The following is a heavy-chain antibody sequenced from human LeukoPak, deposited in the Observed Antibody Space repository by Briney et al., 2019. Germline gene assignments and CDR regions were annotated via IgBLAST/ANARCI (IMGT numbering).Heavy chain of an antibody. CDR1: GFTFGDYA. CDR2: IRSKAYGGTT. D-gene: IGHD2-2*01. CDR3: TREDIVVVPAASSAFDI. J-gene: IGHJ3*02. V-gene: IGHV3-49*03. Sequence: GGSLRLSCIASGFTFGDYAMSWFRQAPGKGLEWVGFIRSKAYGGTTEYAASVKGRFTTSRDDSKSIAYLQMNSLKTEDTAVYYCTREDIVVVPAASSAFDIWGQGTMVTVSS.